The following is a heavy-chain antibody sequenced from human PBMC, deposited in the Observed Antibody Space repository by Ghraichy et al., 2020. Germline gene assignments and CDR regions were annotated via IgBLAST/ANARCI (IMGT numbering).Heavy chain of an antibody. CDR1: GGSISSSSYY. Sequence: SETLSLTCTVSGGSISSSSYYWGWIRQPPRKGLEWIGSIYYSGSTYYNPSLKSRVTISVDTSKNQFSLKLSSVTAADTAMYYCASSTRASGTTEYFQHWGQGTLVTVSS. CDR3: ASSTRASGTTEYFQH. D-gene: IGHD1-1*01. J-gene: IGHJ1*01. V-gene: IGHV4-39*07. CDR2: IYYSGST.